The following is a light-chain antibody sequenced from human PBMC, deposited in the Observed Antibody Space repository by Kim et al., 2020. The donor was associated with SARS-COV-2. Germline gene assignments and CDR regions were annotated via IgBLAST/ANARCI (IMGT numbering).Light chain of an antibody. CDR1: SGSIASKY. J-gene: IGLJ3*02. CDR2: MDN. V-gene: IGLV6-57*03. CDR3: QSNDFDDWV. Sequence: GNTVTISCTRSSGSIASKYVQWYQQRPGSAPTSVISMDNERPSGVPDRFSGSIDISSNSASLTISGLKTEDEADYYCQSNDFDDWVFGGGTQLTVL.